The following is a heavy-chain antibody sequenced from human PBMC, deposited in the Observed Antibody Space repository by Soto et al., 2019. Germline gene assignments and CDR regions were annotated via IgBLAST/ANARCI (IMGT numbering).Heavy chain of an antibody. V-gene: IGHV3-48*02. CDR3: ARDQSEGYCSSTSCYDELDY. Sequence: GGSLRLSCAASGFTFSSYSMNWVRQAPGKGLEWVSYISSSSSTIYYADSVKGRFTISRDNAKNSLYLQMNSLRDEDTAVYYCARDQSEGYCSSTSCYDELDYWGQGTLVTVSS. CDR1: GFTFSSYS. D-gene: IGHD2-2*01. CDR2: ISSSSSTI. J-gene: IGHJ4*02.